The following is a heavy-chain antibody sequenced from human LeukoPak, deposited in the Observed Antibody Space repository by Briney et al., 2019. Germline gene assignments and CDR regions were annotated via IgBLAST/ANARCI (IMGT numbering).Heavy chain of an antibody. CDR1: GYRFTDYG. D-gene: IGHD5-12*01. CDR3: ARDRGYSGYDGPPYFDY. CDR2: ISAYNGNT. Sequence: ASVKVSCKASGYRFTDYGISWVRQAPGQGLEWMGWISAYNGNTVYEQNLQGRVTVTMEISTSTSYMELRSLRSDDTAVFYCARDRGYSGYDGPPYFDYWGQGTLVTVSS. J-gene: IGHJ4*02. V-gene: IGHV1-18*04.